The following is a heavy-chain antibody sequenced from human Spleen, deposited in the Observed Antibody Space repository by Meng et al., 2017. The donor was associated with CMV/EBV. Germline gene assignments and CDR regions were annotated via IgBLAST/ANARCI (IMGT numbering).Heavy chain of an antibody. Sequence: SVKVSCKASGFTFTSSAVQWVRQARGQRLEWIGWIVVGSGNTNYAQKFQERVTITRDMSTSTAYMELSSLRSEDTAVYYCARGGDYGDFHDPFDYWGQGTLVTVSS. D-gene: IGHD4-17*01. J-gene: IGHJ4*02. CDR1: GFTFTSSA. CDR3: ARGGDYGDFHDPFDY. V-gene: IGHV1-58*01. CDR2: IVVGSGNT.